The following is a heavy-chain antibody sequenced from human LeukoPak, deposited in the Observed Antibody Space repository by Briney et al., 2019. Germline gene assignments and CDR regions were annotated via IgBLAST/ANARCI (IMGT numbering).Heavy chain of an antibody. V-gene: IGHV3-53*05. CDR2: FYSGGST. J-gene: IGHJ4*02. Sequence: GSLRLSCAASGLTVSSNYMNWVRQAPGKGLEWVSVFYSGGSTYYADSVKGRFTISRDNSKNTLYLQMNSLRAEDTAVYYCAKGHTAMITQDYWGQGTLVTVSS. D-gene: IGHD1-20*01. CDR1: GLTVSSNY. CDR3: AKGHTAMITQDY.